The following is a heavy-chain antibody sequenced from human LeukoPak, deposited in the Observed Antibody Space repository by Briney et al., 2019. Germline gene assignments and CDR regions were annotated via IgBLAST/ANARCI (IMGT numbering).Heavy chain of an antibody. CDR2: IKQDGSER. CDR3: ARGRWWLNFDY. D-gene: IGHD6-19*01. J-gene: IGHJ4*02. CDR1: GFTFSDYW. V-gene: IGHV3-7*01. Sequence: GGSLRLSCAASGFTFSDYWMSWVRQAPGKGLEWVANIKQDGSERYYVDSVKGRFTISRDNAKNSLSLQMDTLRAEDTAVYYCARGRWWLNFDYWGQGTLVTVSS.